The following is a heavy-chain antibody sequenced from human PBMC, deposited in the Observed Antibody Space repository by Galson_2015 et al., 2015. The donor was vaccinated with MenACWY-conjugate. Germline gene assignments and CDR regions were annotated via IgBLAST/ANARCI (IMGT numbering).Heavy chain of an antibody. J-gene: IGHJ4*02. CDR3: ARKSQTRAPYYFDY. V-gene: IGHV3-48*01. Sequence: SMRLSCAASGFTFSSYSMTWVRQAPGKGLEWVSLISSDSSTIYYAASVKGRFTISRDKAKNSLSLQMNSLRAEDTAVYYCARKSQTRAPYYFDYWGQGTLVTVSS. CDR2: ISSDSSTI. CDR1: GFTFSSYS.